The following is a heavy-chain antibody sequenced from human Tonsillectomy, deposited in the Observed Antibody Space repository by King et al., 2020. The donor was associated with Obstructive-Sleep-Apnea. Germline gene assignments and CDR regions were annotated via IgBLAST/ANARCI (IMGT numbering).Heavy chain of an antibody. CDR2: IWYDGSNK. Sequence: VQLVESGGGVVQPGRSLRLSCAASGFTFSSYGMHWVRQAPGKGLEWVAVIWYDGSNKYYADSVKGRFTISRDNSKNTLYLQMNSLRAEDTAVYYCAKEDIVVVPAAMGHMDLYYYYYGMDVWAKGPRSPSP. J-gene: IGHJ6*02. V-gene: IGHV3-33*06. D-gene: IGHD2-2*01. CDR1: GFTFSSYG. CDR3: AKEDIVVVPAAMGHMDLYYYYYGMDV.